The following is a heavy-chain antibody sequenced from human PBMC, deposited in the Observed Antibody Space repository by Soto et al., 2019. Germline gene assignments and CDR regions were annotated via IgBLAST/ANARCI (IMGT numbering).Heavy chain of an antibody. CDR2: IIPVFGTP. CDR3: VRRLRSVAPFGY. CDR1: GCAFSSYA. D-gene: IGHD3-16*01. Sequence: ASVKVSCEASGCAFSSYAMRWVRQAPGQGLEWMGGIIPVFGTPNYAQKFQDRSTITADESASTAYMELSNLGSKDTAMYYCVRRLRSVAPFGYWGQGTLVTVSS. J-gene: IGHJ4*02. V-gene: IGHV1-69*13.